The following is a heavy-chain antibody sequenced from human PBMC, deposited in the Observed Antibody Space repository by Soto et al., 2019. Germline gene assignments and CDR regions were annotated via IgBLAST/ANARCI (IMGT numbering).Heavy chain of an antibody. J-gene: IGHJ4*02. CDR1: GFSLSTSGVG. V-gene: IGHV2-5*01. CDR3: AHKLSNIVVVPAAMIIFDY. Sequence: SGPTLVNPTQTLTLTCTFSGFSLSTSGVGVGWIRQPPGKALEWLALIYWNDDKRYSPSLKSRLTITKDTSKNQVVLTMTNMDPVDTATYYRAHKLSNIVVVPAAMIIFDYWGQGTLVTVSS. CDR2: IYWNDDK. D-gene: IGHD2-2*01.